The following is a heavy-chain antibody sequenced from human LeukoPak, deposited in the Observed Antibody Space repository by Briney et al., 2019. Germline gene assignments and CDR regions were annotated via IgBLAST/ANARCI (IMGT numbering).Heavy chain of an antibody. CDR3: ARGDPHADL. CDR1: GFTFSSYE. CDR2: ISSSGSTI. J-gene: IGHJ5*02. Sequence: PGGSLRLSCAASGFTFSSYEMNWVRQAPGKGLEWVSYISSSGSTIYYADSVKGRFTISRDNARTSLYLQMNSLRVEDTGVYYCARGDPHADLWGQGTLVTVSS. V-gene: IGHV3-48*03.